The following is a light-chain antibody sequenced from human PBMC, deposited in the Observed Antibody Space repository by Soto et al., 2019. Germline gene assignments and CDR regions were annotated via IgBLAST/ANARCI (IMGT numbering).Light chain of an antibody. CDR2: DAS. V-gene: IGKV3-11*01. CDR1: QSVSSY. J-gene: IGKJ1*01. CDR3: QQRSNWPTGT. Sequence: EIVLTQSPATLSLSPGERATLSCRASQSVSSYLAWYQQKPGQAPRLLIYDASNRATGIPARFSGSGSGTNFTLTISSLEPEDFAVYYCQQRSNWPTGTLGQGTKVDIK.